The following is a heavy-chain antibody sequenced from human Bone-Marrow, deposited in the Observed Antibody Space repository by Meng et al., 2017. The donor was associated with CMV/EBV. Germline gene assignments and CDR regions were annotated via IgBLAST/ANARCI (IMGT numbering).Heavy chain of an antibody. J-gene: IGHJ6*02. Sequence: GGSLRLSCTASGFTFSKYGMHWVRQAPGKGLGWVAVIWSDGTTKYYADSVKGRFTISRDDSKSTLYLHMSSLRAEDTAVYYCAKGKDTSYYYYGMDVWGQGTTVTVSS. D-gene: IGHD2-15*01. CDR1: GFTFSKYG. CDR2: IWSDGTTK. V-gene: IGHV3-33*06. CDR3: AKGKDTSYYYYGMDV.